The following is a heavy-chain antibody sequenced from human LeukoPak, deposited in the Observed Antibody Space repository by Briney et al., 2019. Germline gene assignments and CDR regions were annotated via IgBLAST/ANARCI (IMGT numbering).Heavy chain of an antibody. Sequence: PGGSLRLSCAASGFSVSYNNMNWVRQAPGKGLEWVSVIQGGGNTYYADSVKGRFTISRDNSKNTLYLQMNSLRVEDTAFYYCARVGSPTYGDFDYWGQGTLVTVSS. CDR1: GFSVSYNN. CDR3: ARVGSPTYGDFDY. J-gene: IGHJ4*02. D-gene: IGHD4-17*01. CDR2: IQGGGNT. V-gene: IGHV3-53*01.